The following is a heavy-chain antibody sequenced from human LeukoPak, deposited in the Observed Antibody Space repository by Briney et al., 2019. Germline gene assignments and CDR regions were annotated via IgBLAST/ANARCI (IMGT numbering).Heavy chain of an antibody. V-gene: IGHV4-34*01. J-gene: IGHJ4*02. CDR2: INHSGST. CDR3: ARGLAARAFDY. D-gene: IGHD6-6*01. Sequence: SETLSLTCAVYGGSFSGYYWSWIRQPPGKGLEWIGEINHSGSTNYNPSLKSRVTISVDTSKNQFSLKLSSVTAADTAVYYCARGLAARAFDYWGQGTLVTVSS. CDR1: GGSFSGYY.